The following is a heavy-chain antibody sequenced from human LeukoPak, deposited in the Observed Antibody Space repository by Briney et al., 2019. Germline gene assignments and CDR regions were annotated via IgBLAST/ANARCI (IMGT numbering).Heavy chain of an antibody. J-gene: IGHJ4*02. CDR2: INSAGIST. Sequence: GGSLRLSCTASGFTSSSYWMHWVRQVPGKGLVWVSRINSAGISTNYADSVKGRFTISRDNAKNTLYLQMNSLRAEDTAIYYCARDIAAAVDYWGQGTLVTVSS. CDR1: GFTSSSYW. D-gene: IGHD6-13*01. CDR3: ARDIAAAVDY. V-gene: IGHV3-74*01.